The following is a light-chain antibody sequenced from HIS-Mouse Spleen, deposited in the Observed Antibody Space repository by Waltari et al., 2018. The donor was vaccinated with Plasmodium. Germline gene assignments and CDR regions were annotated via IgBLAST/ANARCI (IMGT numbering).Light chain of an antibody. CDR1: SSDVGGYNY. CDR3: SSYAGSNNLV. CDR2: EVS. Sequence: QSALTQPPSASGSPGQSVTISCTGTSSDVGGYNYVSWYHQHPGKAPNLLIYEVSKRPLGVPDRFSGSKSGNTASLTVSGLQADDEADYYCSSYAGSNNLVFGGGTKLTVL. J-gene: IGLJ2*01. V-gene: IGLV2-8*01.